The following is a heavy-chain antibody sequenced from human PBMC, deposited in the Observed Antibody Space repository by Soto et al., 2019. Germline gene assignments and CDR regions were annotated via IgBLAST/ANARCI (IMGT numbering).Heavy chain of an antibody. CDR3: ARALRRWGVYGMDV. D-gene: IGHD3-16*01. CDR1: GGSISSYY. J-gene: IGHJ6*02. V-gene: IGHV4-59*01. Sequence: QVQLQESGPGLVKPSETLSLTCTVSGGSISSYYWSWIRQPPGKGLEWIGYIYYSGSTNYNPSLKSRVTISVDTSKNQFSLKLSSVTAADTALYYCARALRRWGVYGMDVWGQGTTVTVSS. CDR2: IYYSGST.